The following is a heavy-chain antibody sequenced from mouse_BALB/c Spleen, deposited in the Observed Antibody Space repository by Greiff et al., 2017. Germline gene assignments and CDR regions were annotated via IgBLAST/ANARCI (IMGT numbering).Heavy chain of an antibody. CDR3: ARGDYYGSSPPGFAY. CDR2: ISSGSSTI. CDR1: GFTFSSFG. V-gene: IGHV5-17*02. Sequence: EVMLVESGGGLVQPGGSRKLSCAASGFTFSSFGMHWVRQAPEKGLEWVAYISSGSSTIYYADTVKGRFTISRDNPKNTLFLQMTSLRSEDTAMYYCARGDYYGSSPPGFAYWGQGTLVTVSA. D-gene: IGHD1-1*01. J-gene: IGHJ3*01.